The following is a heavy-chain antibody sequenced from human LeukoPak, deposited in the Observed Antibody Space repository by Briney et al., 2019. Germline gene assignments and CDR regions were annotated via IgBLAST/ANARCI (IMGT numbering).Heavy chain of an antibody. CDR1: GDSISSYY. J-gene: IGHJ6*02. CDR3: ASGYNWNYPYYYYYGMDV. Sequence: SETLSLTCTVSGDSISSYYWSWIRQPPGKGLEWIGYIYYSGSTNYNPSLKSRVTISVDTSKNQFSLKLSSVTAADTAVYYCASGYNWNYPYYYYYGMDVWGQGTTVTVSS. CDR2: IYYSGST. V-gene: IGHV4-59*01. D-gene: IGHD1-7*01.